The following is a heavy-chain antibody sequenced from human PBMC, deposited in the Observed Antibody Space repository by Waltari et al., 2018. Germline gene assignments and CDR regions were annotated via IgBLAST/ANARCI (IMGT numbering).Heavy chain of an antibody. Sequence: QVQLQQWGAGLLKPSETLSLTCAVYGGTFSGYYWSWIRQPPGKGLEWIGEINNSGSTNYNPSLKSRVTISVDTSKNQFSLKLSSVTAADTAVYYCARGRVLLWFGEHQKGIDYWGQGTLVTVSS. CDR3: ARGRVLLWFGEHQKGIDY. D-gene: IGHD3-10*01. V-gene: IGHV4-34*01. CDR2: INNSGST. CDR1: GGTFSGYY. J-gene: IGHJ4*02.